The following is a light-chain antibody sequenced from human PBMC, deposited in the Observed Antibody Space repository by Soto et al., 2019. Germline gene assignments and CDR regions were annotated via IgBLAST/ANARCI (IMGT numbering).Light chain of an antibody. CDR1: QSVSRY. J-gene: IGKJ4*01. Sequence: ELVLTQSPGTLSLSPGGSATLSCRASQSVSRYLAWYQQKPGRALRLLIYDASKRATGIPARFSGSGSGTDFTLTISSLEPEDFAIYYCHQRSNWPLTFGGGTRLEIK. CDR2: DAS. CDR3: HQRSNWPLT. V-gene: IGKV3-11*01.